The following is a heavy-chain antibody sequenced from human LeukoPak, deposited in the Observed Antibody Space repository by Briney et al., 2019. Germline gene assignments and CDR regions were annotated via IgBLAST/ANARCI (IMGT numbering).Heavy chain of an antibody. J-gene: IGHJ4*02. V-gene: IGHV1-24*01. CDR1: GYTLTELS. D-gene: IGHD3-22*01. CDR3: ATLNGYDSSGYAY. Sequence: ASVNVSCKVSGYTLTELSIHWVRQAPGKGGEWMGGFDTEDGETIYAQTFQGRVNMTEDTATDTAYIELSSMRSEDTAVYYCATLNGYDSSGYAYWGQGTLVTVSS. CDR2: FDTEDGET.